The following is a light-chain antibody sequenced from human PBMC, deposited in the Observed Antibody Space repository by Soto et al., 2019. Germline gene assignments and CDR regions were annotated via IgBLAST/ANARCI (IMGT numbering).Light chain of an antibody. CDR2: EAS. CDR3: QQYDVYST. Sequence: IQISQSPSTLSASVGGTVTITCRASQSISGWLAWYQQRPGVAPRLLIYEASTLQSGVPSRFSGSGYGTVFTLTISRLQPDDSATYYCQQYDVYSTFGQGTKVDIK. CDR1: QSISGW. V-gene: IGKV1-5*03. J-gene: IGKJ1*01.